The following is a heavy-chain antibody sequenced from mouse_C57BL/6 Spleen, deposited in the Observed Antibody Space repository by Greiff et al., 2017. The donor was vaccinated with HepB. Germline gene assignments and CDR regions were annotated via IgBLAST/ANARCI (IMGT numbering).Heavy chain of an antibody. CDR1: GFTFSNYW. J-gene: IGHJ2*01. V-gene: IGHV6-3*01. Sequence: DVKLVESGGGLVQPGGSMKLSCVASGFTFSNYWMNWVRQSPEKGLEWVAQIRLKSDNYATNYAESVKGRFTISRDGSKSSVYLQMNNLRAEDTGIYYCTASYYYGSSYNYFDYWGQGTTLTVSS. D-gene: IGHD1-1*01. CDR2: IRLKSDNYAT. CDR3: TASYYYGSSYNYFDY.